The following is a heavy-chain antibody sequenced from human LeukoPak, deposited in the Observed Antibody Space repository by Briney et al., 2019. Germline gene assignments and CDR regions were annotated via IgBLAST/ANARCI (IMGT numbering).Heavy chain of an antibody. CDR2: TNPNSGGT. J-gene: IGHJ4*02. CDR3: ARSKYSGFYYFDY. V-gene: IGHV1-2*02. CDR1: GYTFTGYY. Sequence: ASVKVSCKASGYTFTGYYMHWVRQAPGQGLEWMGWTNPNSGGTNYAQKFQGRVTMTRDTSISTAYMELSRLRSDDTAVYYCARSKYSGFYYFDYWGQGTLVTVSS. D-gene: IGHD5-12*01.